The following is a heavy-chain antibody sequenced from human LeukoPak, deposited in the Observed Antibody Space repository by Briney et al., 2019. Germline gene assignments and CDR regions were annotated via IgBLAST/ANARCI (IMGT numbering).Heavy chain of an antibody. CDR3: ARHVEGYCSGGSPCRRGYYYYYMDV. CDR2: IYYSGST. J-gene: IGHJ6*03. V-gene: IGHV4-30-4*01. CDR1: GGSISSGGYY. Sequence: SETLSLTCTVSGGSISSGGYYWSWIRQPPGKGLEWIGYIYYSGSTYYNPSLKSRVTISVDTSKNQFSLKLSSVTAADTAVYYCARHVEGYCSGGSPCRRGYYYYYMDVWGKGTTVTVSS. D-gene: IGHD2-15*01.